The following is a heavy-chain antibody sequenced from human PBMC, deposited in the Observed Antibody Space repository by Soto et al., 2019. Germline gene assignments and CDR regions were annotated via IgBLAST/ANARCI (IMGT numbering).Heavy chain of an antibody. CDR2: ISYDGSNK. CDR1: GFTFSSYA. J-gene: IGHJ6*02. CDR3: ARGGSGYDFLGGNYYYGMDV. V-gene: IGHV3-30-3*01. Sequence: GGSLRLSCAASGFTFSSYAMHWVRQAPGKGLEWVAVISYDGSNKYYADSVKGRFTISRDNSKNTLYLQMNSLRAEDTAVYYCARGGSGYDFLGGNYYYGMDVWGQGTTVTVSS. D-gene: IGHD5-12*01.